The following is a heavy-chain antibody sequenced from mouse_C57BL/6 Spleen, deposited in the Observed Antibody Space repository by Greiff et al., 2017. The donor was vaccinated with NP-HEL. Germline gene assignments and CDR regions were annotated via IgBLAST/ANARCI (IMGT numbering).Heavy chain of an antibody. D-gene: IGHD1-1*01. J-gene: IGHJ3*01. CDR2: IHPNSGST. CDR1: GYTFTSYW. Sequence: QVQLQQSGAELVKPGASVKLSCKASGYTFTSYWMHWVKQRPGQGLEWIGMIHPNSGSTNYNEKFKSKATLTVDKSSSTAYMQLSSLTSEDSAVYYCAGYYYGSSWFAYWGQGTLVTVSA. CDR3: AGYYYGSSWFAY. V-gene: IGHV1-64*01.